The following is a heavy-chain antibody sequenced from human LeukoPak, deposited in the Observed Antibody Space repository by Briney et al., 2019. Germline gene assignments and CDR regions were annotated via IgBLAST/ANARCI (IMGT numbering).Heavy chain of an antibody. J-gene: IGHJ6*02. CDR3: VRLSEYSYGYRDYYYGMDV. D-gene: IGHD5-18*01. Sequence: PGESLKISCKGSGYSFSSYWIGWVRQMPGKGLEWMGIIYPDDSDTRYSPSFQGQVTMSADKSISTAYLQWSSLKASDTAMYFCVRLSEYSYGYRDYYYGMDVWGQGTTVTVSS. CDR2: IYPDDSDT. V-gene: IGHV5-51*01. CDR1: GYSFSSYW.